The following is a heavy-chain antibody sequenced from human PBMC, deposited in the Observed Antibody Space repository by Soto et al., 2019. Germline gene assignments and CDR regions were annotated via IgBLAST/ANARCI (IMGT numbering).Heavy chain of an antibody. CDR3: ARPGSGYDVLTGHYFYYYHAMDV. V-gene: IGHV3-30-3*01. CDR1: GFLFNTYA. J-gene: IGHJ6*02. D-gene: IGHD3-9*01. Sequence: GGSLRLSCTTSGFLFNTYAMHWVRQAPGKGLEWVAVMSHDGSNTYYADTVKGRFTISRDNPKNKLYLQIDTLRNDDTAVYNCARPGSGYDVLTGHYFYYYHAMDVWGQGTTVTVSS. CDR2: MSHDGSNT.